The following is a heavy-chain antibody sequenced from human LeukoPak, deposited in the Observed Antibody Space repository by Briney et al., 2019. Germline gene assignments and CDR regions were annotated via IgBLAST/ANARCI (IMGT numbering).Heavy chain of an antibody. CDR3: ARAITYYYDSSGYSGFDP. V-gene: IGHV3-48*04. CDR1: GFTFSSYS. D-gene: IGHD3-22*01. CDR2: ISSSSSTI. Sequence: GGSLRLSCAASGFTFSSYSMNWVRQAPGKGLEWVSYISSSSSTIYYADSVKGRFTISRDNAKNSLYLQMNSLRAEDTAVYYCARAITYYYDSSGYSGFDPWGQGTLVTVSS. J-gene: IGHJ5*02.